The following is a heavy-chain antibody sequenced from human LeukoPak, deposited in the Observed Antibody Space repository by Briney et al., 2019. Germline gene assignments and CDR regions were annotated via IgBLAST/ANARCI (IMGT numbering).Heavy chain of an antibody. Sequence: SQTLSLTCTVSGGSISSGGYYWSWIRQHPGKGLEWIGYIYYSGSTNYNPSLKSRVTISVDTSKNQFSLKLSSVTAADTAVYYCAGSRDGYNFVHFSDYWGQGTLVTVSS. CDR2: IYYSGST. CDR1: GGSISSGGYY. J-gene: IGHJ4*02. D-gene: IGHD5-24*01. CDR3: AGSRDGYNFVHFSDY. V-gene: IGHV4-31*03.